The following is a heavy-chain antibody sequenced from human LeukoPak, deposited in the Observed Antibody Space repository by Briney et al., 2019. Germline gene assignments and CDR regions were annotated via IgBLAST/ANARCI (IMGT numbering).Heavy chain of an antibody. Sequence: GESLKISCKGSGYSFTSYWIGWVRQMPGKGLEWMGIIYPGDSDTRYSPSFQGQVTISADKSISTAYLQWSSLKASDTATYYCARLLLDGPWGSGPYGGNPNTRFDYWGQGTLVTVSS. CDR2: IYPGDSDT. J-gene: IGHJ4*02. CDR3: ARLLLDGPWGSGPYGGNPNTRFDY. D-gene: IGHD4-23*01. CDR1: GYSFTSYW. V-gene: IGHV5-51*01.